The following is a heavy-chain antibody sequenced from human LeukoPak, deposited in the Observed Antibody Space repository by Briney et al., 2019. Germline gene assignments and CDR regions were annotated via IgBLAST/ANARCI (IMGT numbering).Heavy chain of an antibody. CDR3: ARDESRYDSSGHYYG. CDR2: IKQDGSEK. Sequence: GGSLRLSCAASGFTFSSYSMNWFRQAPGKGLEWVANIKQDGSEKYYVDSVKGRFTISRDNAKNSLYLQMNSLRAEDTAVYYCARDESRYDSSGHYYGWGQGTLVTVSS. D-gene: IGHD3-22*01. V-gene: IGHV3-7*01. J-gene: IGHJ4*02. CDR1: GFTFSSYS.